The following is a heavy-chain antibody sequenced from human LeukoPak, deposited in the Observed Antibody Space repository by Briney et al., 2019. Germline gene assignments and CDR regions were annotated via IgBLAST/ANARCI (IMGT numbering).Heavy chain of an antibody. CDR1: GYTFTGYY. CDR3: ARVGIVATMNPRGNWFDP. CDR2: INPNSGGT. V-gene: IGHV1-2*02. D-gene: IGHD5-12*01. J-gene: IGHJ5*02. Sequence: ASVKVSCKASGYTFTGYYMHWVRQAPGQGLEWMGWINPNSGGTNYAQKFQGRVTMTRDTSISTAYMELSRLRSDDTAVYYCARVGIVATMNPRGNWFDPWGQGTLVTVSS.